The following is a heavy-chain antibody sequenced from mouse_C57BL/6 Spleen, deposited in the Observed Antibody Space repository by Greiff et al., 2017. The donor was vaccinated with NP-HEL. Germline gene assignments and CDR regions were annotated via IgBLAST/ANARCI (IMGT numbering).Heavy chain of an antibody. V-gene: IGHV1-82*01. CDR1: GYAFSSSW. CDR2: IYPGDGDT. CDR3: AREGDYYGNY. Sequence: VQLQQSGPELVKPGASVKISCKASGYAFSSSWMNWVKQRPGKGLEWIGRIYPGDGDTNYNGKFKGKATLTADKSSSTAYMQLSSLTSEDSAVYFWAREGDYYGNYWGQGTTLTVSS. D-gene: IGHD1-1*01. J-gene: IGHJ2*01.